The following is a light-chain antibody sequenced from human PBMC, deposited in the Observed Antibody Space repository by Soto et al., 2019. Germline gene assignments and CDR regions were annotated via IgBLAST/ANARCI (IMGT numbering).Light chain of an antibody. Sequence: DIQMTQSPSSVSAVVGDRVTITCRASQDITRWLAWYQQQPGRAPKLLIYAASTLQGGVPSRFRGSGYGTDFTLTISSLRPEDFETYYCQQAHSFPVTFGQGTRLEI. V-gene: IGKV1-12*01. CDR2: AAS. J-gene: IGKJ5*01. CDR3: QQAHSFPVT. CDR1: QDITRW.